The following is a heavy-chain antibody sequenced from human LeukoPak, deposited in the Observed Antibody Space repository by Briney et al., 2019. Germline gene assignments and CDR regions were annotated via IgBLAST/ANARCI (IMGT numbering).Heavy chain of an antibody. J-gene: IGHJ4*02. Sequence: GGSLRLSCAASGFTFSYYTMIWVRQAPGKGLEWVSSITSRSQYLYYADSVMGRFTISRDNANDSVFLQMNSLRAEDTAVYYCARMHTYYYDTSGFYYWDYWGQGALVTVSS. V-gene: IGHV3-21*01. CDR2: ITSRSQYL. CDR3: ARMHTYYYDTSGFYYWDY. D-gene: IGHD3-22*01. CDR1: GFTFSYYT.